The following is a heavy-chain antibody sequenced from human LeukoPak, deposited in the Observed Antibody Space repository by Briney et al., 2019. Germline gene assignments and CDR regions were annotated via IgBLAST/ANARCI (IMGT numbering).Heavy chain of an antibody. J-gene: IGHJ4*02. CDR2: IRSKANSYAT. CDR3: VQYSSSPQDY. D-gene: IGHD6-6*01. Sequence: PGGSLRLSCAASGFTFSGSAMHWVRQASGKGLEWVGRIRSKANSYATAYAASVKGRFTISRDDSKNTAYLQMNSLKTEDTAVYYCVQYSSSPQDYWGQGTLVTVSS. V-gene: IGHV3-73*01. CDR1: GFTFSGSA.